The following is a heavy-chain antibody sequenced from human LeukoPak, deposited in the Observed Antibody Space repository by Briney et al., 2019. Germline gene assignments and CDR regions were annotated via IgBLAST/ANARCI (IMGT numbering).Heavy chain of an antibody. D-gene: IGHD6-13*01. CDR1: GGSISSYY. J-gene: IGHJ4*02. Sequence: NSSETLSLTCTVSGGSISSYYWSWIRQPPGKGLEWIGEINHSGSTNYNPSLKSRVTISVDMSKNQFSLKLSSVTAADTAVYYCASFRVAAARFDYWGQGTLVTVSS. CDR2: INHSGST. CDR3: ASFRVAAARFDY. V-gene: IGHV4-34*01.